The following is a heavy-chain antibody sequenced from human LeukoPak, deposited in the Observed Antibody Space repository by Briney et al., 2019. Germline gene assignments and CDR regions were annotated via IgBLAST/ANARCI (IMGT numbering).Heavy chain of an antibody. CDR1: GFTFSDYN. D-gene: IGHD5-18*01. CDR3: ARDGDTTSKVDY. Sequence: PGGSLRLSSAASGFTFSDYNMNWIRQAPGKGLEWISYIFSDNSATYYADSVKGRFTISRDNAKNSLYLQMNSLRVEDAAVYYCARDGDTTSKVDYWGQGTPVTVSS. CDR2: IFSDNSAT. J-gene: IGHJ4*02. V-gene: IGHV3-11*01.